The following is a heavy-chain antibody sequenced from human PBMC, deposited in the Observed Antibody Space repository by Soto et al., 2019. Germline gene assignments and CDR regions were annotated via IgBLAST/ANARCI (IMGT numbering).Heavy chain of an antibody. J-gene: IGHJ6*02. CDR2: ISSSSSYT. CDR3: ARDRRSIAARPWYGMDV. CDR1: GFTFSDYY. Sequence: PVGSLRLSCAASGFTFSDYYMSWIRQAPGKGLEWVSYISSSSSYTNYADSVKGRFTISRDNAKNSLYLQMNSLRAEDTAVYYCARDRRSIAARPWYGMDVWGQGTTVTVSS. D-gene: IGHD6-6*01. V-gene: IGHV3-11*06.